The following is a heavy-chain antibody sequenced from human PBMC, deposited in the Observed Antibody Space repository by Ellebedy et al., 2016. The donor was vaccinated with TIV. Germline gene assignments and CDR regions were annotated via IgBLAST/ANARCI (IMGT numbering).Heavy chain of an antibody. CDR3: AREALELLRYWYFDL. J-gene: IGHJ2*01. CDR1: GGSFSGYY. CDR2: INHSGST. Sequence: SETLSLTXAVYGGSFSGYYWSWIRQPPGKGLEWIGEINHSGSTNYNPSLKSRVTISLDTSKTQFSLRLSSVTAADTAVYYCAREALELLRYWYFDLWGRGTLVTVSS. V-gene: IGHV4-34*01. D-gene: IGHD6-6*01.